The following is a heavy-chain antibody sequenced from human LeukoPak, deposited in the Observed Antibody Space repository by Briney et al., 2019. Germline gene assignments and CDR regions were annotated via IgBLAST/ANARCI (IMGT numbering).Heavy chain of an antibody. J-gene: IGHJ4*02. CDR2: IYSSGTT. CDR1: GDSITGYY. V-gene: IGHV4-4*07. Sequence: PSETLSLTCTVSGDSITGYYWSWSRQPAGQGMEWIGRIYSSGTTSYNPSLKSRVTMSLDTSKNQFSLKMTSVTAADTAVYYCARDFDYWGQGTLVTVSS. CDR3: ARDFDY.